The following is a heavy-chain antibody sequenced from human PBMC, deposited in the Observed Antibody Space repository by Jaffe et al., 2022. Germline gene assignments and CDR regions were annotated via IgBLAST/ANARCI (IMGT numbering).Heavy chain of an antibody. V-gene: IGHV3-30*02. CDR2: IRYDGSNK. CDR3: AKDLFRYQLLLSGAKVPNWFDP. D-gene: IGHD2-2*01. J-gene: IGHJ5*02. CDR1: GFTFSSYG. Sequence: QVQLVESGGGVVQPGGSLRLSCAASGFTFSSYGMHWVRQAPGKGLEWVAFIRYDGSNKYYADSVKGRFTISRDNSKNTLYLQMNSLRAEDTAVYYCAKDLFRYQLLLSGAKVPNWFDPWGQGTLVTVSS.